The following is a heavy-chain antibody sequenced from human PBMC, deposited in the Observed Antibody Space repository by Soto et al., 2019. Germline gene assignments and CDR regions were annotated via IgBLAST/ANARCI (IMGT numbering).Heavy chain of an antibody. V-gene: IGHV6-1*01. D-gene: IGHD3-16*01. Sequence: QVQLQQSGPGLVKPSQTLSLTCAISGDSVSSNSAAWNWIRQSPSRGLEWLGRTYYRSKWYNDYAVSVESQKAINPDTAETQFSLHLNSVTPADTAVYCCAGGGEGQKGYFPHWGQGTLVTVSS. CDR1: GDSVSSNSAA. CDR3: AGGGEGQKGYFPH. J-gene: IGHJ1*01. CDR2: TYYRSKWYN.